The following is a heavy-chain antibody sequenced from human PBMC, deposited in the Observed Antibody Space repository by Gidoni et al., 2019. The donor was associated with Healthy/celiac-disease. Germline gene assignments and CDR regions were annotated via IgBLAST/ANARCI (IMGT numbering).Heavy chain of an antibody. CDR2: MTPNSGNT. V-gene: IGHV1-8*01. CDR3: GRRWGEDFDY. Sequence: QVQLVQSGAEVQKPGASVKVSCQASGYTFTSYDINWVRQATGQGLEWMVWMTPNSGNTGYAQKFQGRVTKTRNNSISTAYMERSSLRSEDTAGYYWGRRWGEDFDYWGQGTLVTVSS. J-gene: IGHJ4*02. CDR1: GYTFTSYD. D-gene: IGHD3-16*01.